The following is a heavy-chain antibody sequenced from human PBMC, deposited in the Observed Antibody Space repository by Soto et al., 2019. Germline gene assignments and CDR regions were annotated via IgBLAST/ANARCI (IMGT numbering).Heavy chain of an antibody. CDR2: ISDSGDIT. V-gene: IGHV3-23*01. CDR1: EFTFSTYA. D-gene: IGHD2-21*02. Sequence: GGSLRLSCAASEFTFSTYAMTWVRQAPGRGLQWVATISDSGDITYYADSVKGRFTISRDNAKNSLYLQMNSLRAEDTAVYYCARGDVVVLTATSNFDCWGQGTLVTVSS. CDR3: ARGDVVVLTATSNFDC. J-gene: IGHJ4*02.